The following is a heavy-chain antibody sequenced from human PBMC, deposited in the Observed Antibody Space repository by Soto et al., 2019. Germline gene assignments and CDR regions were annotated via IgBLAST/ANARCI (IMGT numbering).Heavy chain of an antibody. Sequence: PSETLSLTCTVSGGSVSSCCNYWGWVRQPPGKGLEWIGSIHNSGSTPYNPSLRSRVTISVDTPKNQFSLTLTSVTAADTAVYYCARGLSSPSATGIWGQGILVTVSS. D-gene: IGHD6-6*01. V-gene: IGHV4-39*01. CDR3: ARGLSSPSATGI. CDR2: IHNSGST. CDR1: GGSVSSCCNY. J-gene: IGHJ4*02.